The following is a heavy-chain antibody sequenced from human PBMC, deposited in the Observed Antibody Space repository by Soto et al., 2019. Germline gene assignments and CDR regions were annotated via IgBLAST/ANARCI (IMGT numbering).Heavy chain of an antibody. CDR2: ISSSSSYI. J-gene: IGHJ3*02. V-gene: IGHV3-21*01. CDR1: GFTFSNYS. Sequence: PGGSLRLSCAASGFTFSNYSMNWVRQAPGKGLEWVSSISSSSSYIYYADSVKGRFTISRDNAKNSLYLQMNSLRAEDTAVYYCARDQRVDIVVVVAAHDAFDIWGQGTMVTVSS. D-gene: IGHD2-15*01. CDR3: ARDQRVDIVVVVAAHDAFDI.